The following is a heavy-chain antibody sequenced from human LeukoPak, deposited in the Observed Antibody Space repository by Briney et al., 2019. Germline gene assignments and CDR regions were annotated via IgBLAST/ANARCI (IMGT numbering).Heavy chain of an antibody. D-gene: IGHD3-22*01. J-gene: IGHJ4*02. V-gene: IGHV3-74*01. Sequence: PGGSLRLSCEASGFTLSNSWMHWVRQAPGKGLVWVSRIASDETDTKYADSVKGRFTISRGNARNTLYVQMTSLRVEDTGLYYCAREVYHYDVWGQGTLVTVSS. CDR1: GFTLSNSW. CDR3: AREVYHYDV. CDR2: IASDETDT.